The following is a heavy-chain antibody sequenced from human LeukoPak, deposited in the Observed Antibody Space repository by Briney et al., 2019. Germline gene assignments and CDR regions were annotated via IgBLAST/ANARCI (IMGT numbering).Heavy chain of an antibody. V-gene: IGHV4-34*01. CDR3: ARGNYCSGGSCYSYYFDY. Sequence: PSETLSLTCAVYGGSFSGYYWSWIRQPPGKGLEWIGEINHSGSTNYNPSLKSRVTISVDMSKNQFSLKLSSVTAADTAVYYCARGNYCSGGSCYSYYFDYWGQGTLVTVSS. CDR1: GGSFSGYY. CDR2: INHSGST. J-gene: IGHJ4*02. D-gene: IGHD2-15*01.